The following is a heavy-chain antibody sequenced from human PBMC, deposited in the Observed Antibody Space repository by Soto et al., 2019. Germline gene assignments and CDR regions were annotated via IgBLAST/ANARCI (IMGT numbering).Heavy chain of an antibody. Sequence: SQTLSLTCAISGDSVSSNSLAWNWIRQSPSRGLGWLGRTYYKSKWYNDYAVSVKSRITINPDTSKNQFSLQLNSVTPEDTAVYYCARDTPAKGSYFDYWGQGTLVTAPQ. J-gene: IGHJ4*02. D-gene: IGHD1-26*01. CDR3: ARDTPAKGSYFDY. CDR2: TYYKSKWYN. CDR1: GDSVSSNSLA. V-gene: IGHV6-1*01.